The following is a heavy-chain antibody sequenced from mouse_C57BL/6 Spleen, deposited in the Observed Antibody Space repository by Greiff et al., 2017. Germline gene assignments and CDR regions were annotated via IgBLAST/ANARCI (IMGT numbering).Heavy chain of an antibody. CDR2: IHPSDSDT. J-gene: IGHJ3*01. V-gene: IGHV1-74*01. CDR1: GYTFTSYW. Sequence: QVQLKQPGAELVKPGASVKVSCKASGYTFTSYWMHWVKQRPGQGLEWIGRIHPSDSDTNYNQKFKGKATLTVDKSSSTAYMQLSSLTSEDSAVYYCATNDYDVSFAYWGQGTLVTVSA. D-gene: IGHD2-4*01. CDR3: ATNDYDVSFAY.